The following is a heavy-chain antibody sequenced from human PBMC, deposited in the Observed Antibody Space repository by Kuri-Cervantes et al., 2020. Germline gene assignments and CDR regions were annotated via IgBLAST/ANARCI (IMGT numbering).Heavy chain of an antibody. J-gene: IGHJ2*01. D-gene: IGHD1-26*01. CDR1: GFTFSDYY. CDR2: ISSSGSSI. CDR3: ARIVGWYFDL. Sequence: GGSLRLSCAASGFTFSDYYMSWIRQAPGKGLEWISYISSSGSSISYADSMKGRFTISRDNAKNSLYLQLNSLRAEDTAGYYCARIVGWYFDLWGRGTLVTVSS. V-gene: IGHV3-11*01.